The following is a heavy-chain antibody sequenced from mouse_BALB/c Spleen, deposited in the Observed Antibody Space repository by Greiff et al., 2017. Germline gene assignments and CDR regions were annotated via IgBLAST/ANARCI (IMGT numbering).Heavy chain of an antibody. Sequence: EVHLVESGGGLVQPGGSLKLSCAASGFTFSSYTMSWVRQTPEKRLEWVAYISNGGGSTYYPDTVQGRFTISRDNAKNTLYLQMSSLKSEDTAMYYCARQTTSRYCDVWGAGTTVTGSA. J-gene: IGHJ1*01. CDR3: ARQTTSRYCDV. CDR2: ISNGGGST. CDR1: GFTFSSYT. D-gene: IGHD2-1*01. V-gene: IGHV5-12-2*01.